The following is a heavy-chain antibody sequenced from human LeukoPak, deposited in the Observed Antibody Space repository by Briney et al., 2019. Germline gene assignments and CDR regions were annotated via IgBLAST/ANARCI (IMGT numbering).Heavy chain of an antibody. Sequence: ASVKVSCKASGYTFSNYGMSWVRQAPGHGLEWMGWISCFNGHTKYSQKSQGRVTMTTDTSTSTAYMEVRSLRSDDTAVYYCARAWLRRKYYYYMDVWGKGTTVTVSS. CDR2: ISCFNGHT. D-gene: IGHD5-12*01. J-gene: IGHJ6*03. CDR1: GYTFSNYG. CDR3: ARAWLRRKYYYYMDV. V-gene: IGHV1-18*04.